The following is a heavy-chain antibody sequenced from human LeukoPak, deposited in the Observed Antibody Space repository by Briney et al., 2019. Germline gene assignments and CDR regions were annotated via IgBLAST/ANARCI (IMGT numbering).Heavy chain of an antibody. CDR3: AREGTNGLQFDY. D-gene: IGHD2-8*01. J-gene: IGHJ4*02. Sequence: VASVKVSCKASGGTFSSYAISWVRQAPGQGLEWMGWINPNSGGTNYAQKFQGRVTMTRDTSISTAYMELSRLRSDDTAVYYCAREGTNGLQFDYWGQGTLVTVSS. CDR2: INPNSGGT. V-gene: IGHV1-2*02. CDR1: GGTFSSYA.